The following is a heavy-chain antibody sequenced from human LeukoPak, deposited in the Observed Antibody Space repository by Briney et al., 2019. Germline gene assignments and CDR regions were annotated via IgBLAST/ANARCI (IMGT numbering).Heavy chain of an antibody. J-gene: IGHJ3*02. D-gene: IGHD2-2*01. CDR1: GGSISRYY. Sequence: SETLSLTCTVAGGSISRYYWSWIRQPPGGGLGWNGYIYYSGSTNYNPSLKSRVTISVDTSKNQFSLKLSSVTAADTAVYYCAASSTSLGAFDIWGQGTMVTVSS. CDR2: IYYSGST. V-gene: IGHV4-59*01. CDR3: AASSTSLGAFDI.